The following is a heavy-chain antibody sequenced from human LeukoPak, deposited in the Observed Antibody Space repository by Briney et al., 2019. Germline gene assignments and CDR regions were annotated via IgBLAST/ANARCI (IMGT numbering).Heavy chain of an antibody. V-gene: IGHV3-9*01. CDR1: GFTFDDYA. D-gene: IGHD1-7*01. J-gene: IGHJ4*02. Sequence: GGSLRLSCAASGFTFDDYAMHWVRQAPGKGLEWVSGISWNSGSIGYADSVKGRFTISRDNAKNSLYLQMNSLRAEDTAVYYCAKADELAYFDYWGQGTLVTVSS. CDR3: AKADELAYFDY. CDR2: ISWNSGSI.